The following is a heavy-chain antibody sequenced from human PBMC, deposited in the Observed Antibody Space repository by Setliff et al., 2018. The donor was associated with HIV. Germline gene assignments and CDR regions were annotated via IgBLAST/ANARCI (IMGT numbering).Heavy chain of an antibody. CDR2: INAYNGDT. J-gene: IGHJ4*02. CDR1: GHTFSDYG. D-gene: IGHD3-22*01. Sequence: ASVKVSCKASGHTFSDYGISWMRQAPGQGFEWLGWINAYNGDTNYAPKFQGRVTISLDTSKNLFSLKLSSVIAADTAVYYCARGQRDYYYDSNGSPEDYWGQGTLVTVS. CDR3: ARGQRDYYYDSNGSPEDY. V-gene: IGHV1-18*01.